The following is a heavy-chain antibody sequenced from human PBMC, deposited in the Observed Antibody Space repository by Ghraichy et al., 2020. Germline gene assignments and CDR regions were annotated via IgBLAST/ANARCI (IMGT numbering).Heavy chain of an antibody. CDR1: GGSISSSDYF. V-gene: IGHV4-39*01. D-gene: IGHD4-17*01. CDR2: MYYSGTT. Sequence: SETLSLTCTVSGGSISSSDYFWGWIRQPPGKGLEWIGSMYYSGTTYYNPSLKSRVTISVDRSENQFSLKLNSVTAADTAVYYCALGQMTAVTPGYFDFWGQGTLVAVSS. CDR3: ALGQMTAVTPGYFDF. J-gene: IGHJ4*02.